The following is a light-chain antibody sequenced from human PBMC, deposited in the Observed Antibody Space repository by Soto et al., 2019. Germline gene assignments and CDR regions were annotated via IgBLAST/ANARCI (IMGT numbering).Light chain of an antibody. CDR1: QSVSSSY. CDR2: GAS. Sequence: EIVLTQSPGNLSLSPGEGATLSCRASQSVSSSYLAWYQQKPGQAPRLLIYGASSRAAGIPDRFSGSGSGTDFTLTISRLEPEDFAVYYCQQYGSSPRTFGQGTKVEIK. J-gene: IGKJ1*01. V-gene: IGKV3-20*01. CDR3: QQYGSSPRT.